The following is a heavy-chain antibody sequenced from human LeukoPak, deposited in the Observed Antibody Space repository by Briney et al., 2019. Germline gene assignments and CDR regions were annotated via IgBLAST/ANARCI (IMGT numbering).Heavy chain of an antibody. CDR3: ARGRGSTSFHYYYYGMDV. CDR1: GGSFSGYY. CDR2: INHSGST. D-gene: IGHD2-2*01. J-gene: IGHJ6*02. V-gene: IGHV4-34*01. Sequence: PSETLSLTCAVYGGSFSGYYWRWIRQPPGKGLEWIGEINHSGSTNYNPSLKSRVTISVDTSKNQFSLKLSSVTAADTAVYYCARGRGSTSFHYYYYGMDVWGQGTTVTVSS.